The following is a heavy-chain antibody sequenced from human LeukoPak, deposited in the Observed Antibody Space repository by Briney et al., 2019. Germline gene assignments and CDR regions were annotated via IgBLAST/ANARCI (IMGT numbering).Heavy chain of an antibody. V-gene: IGHV3-7*01. CDR3: ARDSNSLCFDI. CDR1: GFTFSSYW. D-gene: IGHD2-2*01. Sequence: GGSLRLSCAASGFTFSSYWMSWVRQAPGKGLEWVANIKQDGSEKYYVDSVKGRFTISRDNAKNSLYLQMNSLRAEDTAVYHCARDSNSLCFDIWGHGKMITVSS. CDR2: IKQDGSEK. J-gene: IGHJ3*02.